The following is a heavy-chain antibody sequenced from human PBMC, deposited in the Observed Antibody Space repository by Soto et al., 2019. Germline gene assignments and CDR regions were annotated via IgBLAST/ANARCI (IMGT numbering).Heavy chain of an antibody. V-gene: IGHV4-30-4*01. CDR3: ARASQGDFLDS. CDR1: GGSISSDNYF. Sequence: QVQLQESGPGLVKPSQTLSLTCTVSGGSISSDNYFWSWIRQPPGKGLEWIGYIYYSGSTYYNSSLKSXXTXSXATSKNQFSLELSSVTAADTAVYYCARASQGDFLDSWGQGTLVTVSS. D-gene: IGHD2-21*02. J-gene: IGHJ4*02. CDR2: IYYSGST.